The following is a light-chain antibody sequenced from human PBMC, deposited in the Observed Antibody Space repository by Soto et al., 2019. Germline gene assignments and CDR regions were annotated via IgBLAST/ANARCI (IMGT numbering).Light chain of an antibody. CDR1: QSVTSNY. Sequence: EIVLTQSPGTLSLSPGERATLSCRASQSVTSNYLAWHQQKPGQAPRLLIYDASTRATGIPDRFSGSGSGTDCTLTISRLEPEEFAVYYCQQYGSSPFPFGPGTKVDIK. J-gene: IGKJ3*01. CDR3: QQYGSSPFP. V-gene: IGKV3-20*01. CDR2: DAS.